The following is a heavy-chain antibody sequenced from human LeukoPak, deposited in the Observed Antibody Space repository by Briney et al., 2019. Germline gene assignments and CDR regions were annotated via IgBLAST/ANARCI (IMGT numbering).Heavy chain of an antibody. Sequence: PSQTLSLTCAVSGGSISGDNFSWSWVRQPPGKGLEWIGYTYPSGSSYYRPSLRSRATISIDTSKNQFSLHLTSVTAADTAVYYCARGPQEPYNAYDGSFDPWGQGILVIVSS. CDR3: ARGPQEPYNAYDGSFDP. V-gene: IGHV4-30-2*01. CDR1: GGSISGDNFS. J-gene: IGHJ5*02. D-gene: IGHD5-12*01. CDR2: TYPSGSS.